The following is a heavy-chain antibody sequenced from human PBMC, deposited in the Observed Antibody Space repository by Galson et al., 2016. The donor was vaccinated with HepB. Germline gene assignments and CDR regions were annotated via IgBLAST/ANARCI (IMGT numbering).Heavy chain of an antibody. CDR3: ARDIRKISLFFRGPSHASDI. CDR1: GFTFSNYW. J-gene: IGHJ3*02. CDR2: INTDGRST. D-gene: IGHD3-16*01. V-gene: IGHV3-74*01. Sequence: SLRLSCAASGFTFSNYWMHWVRQAPGKGLVWVSSINTDGRSTSYADSVKGRFTISRDNAKNTLYLQMNSLRAEDTAVYYCARDIRKISLFFRGPSHASDIWGKGTMVTVSS.